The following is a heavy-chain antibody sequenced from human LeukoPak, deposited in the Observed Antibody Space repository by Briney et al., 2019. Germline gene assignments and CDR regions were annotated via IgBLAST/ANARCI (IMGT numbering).Heavy chain of an antibody. D-gene: IGHD6-6*01. V-gene: IGHV3-74*01. CDR3: ARECEYNSTCLY. CDR1: GFTFSSYW. J-gene: IGHJ4*02. CDR2: LNNDGSST. Sequence: GSLRLSCAASGFTFSSYWMHWVRQAPGKGLVWVSRLNNDGSSTSFADSVKGRFTISRDNAKNTLYLQMNSLRVEDTAVYYCARECEYNSTCLYWGQGTLVTVSS.